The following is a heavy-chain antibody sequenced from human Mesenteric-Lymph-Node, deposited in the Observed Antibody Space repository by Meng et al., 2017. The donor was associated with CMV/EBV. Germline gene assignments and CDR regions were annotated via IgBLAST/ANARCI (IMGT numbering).Heavy chain of an antibody. CDR2: ISSSSYI. D-gene: IGHD2-2*01. J-gene: IGHJ5*02. CDR3: ARPVPAAEWFDP. CDR1: GFTFSSYS. V-gene: IGHV3-21*01. Sequence: GGSLRLSCAASGFTFSSYSMNWVRQAPGKGLEWVSSISSSSYIYYADSVKGRFTISRDNAKNSLYLQMNSLRAEDTAVYYCARPVPAAEWFDPWGQGTLVTVSS.